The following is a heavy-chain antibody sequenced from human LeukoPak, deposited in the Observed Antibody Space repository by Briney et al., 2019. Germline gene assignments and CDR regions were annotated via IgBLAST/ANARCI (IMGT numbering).Heavy chain of an antibody. CDR1: GGSISSYY. CDR2: IYYSGST. D-gene: IGHD3-9*01. Sequence: SETLSPTCTVSGGSISSYYWSWIRQPPGKGLEWIGYIYYSGSTNYNPSLKSRVTISVDTSKNQFSLKLSSVTAADTAVYYCARCGDYDILTGYSYYYYYMDVWGKGTTVTVSS. CDR3: ARCGDYDILTGYSYYYYYMDV. J-gene: IGHJ6*03. V-gene: IGHV4-59*01.